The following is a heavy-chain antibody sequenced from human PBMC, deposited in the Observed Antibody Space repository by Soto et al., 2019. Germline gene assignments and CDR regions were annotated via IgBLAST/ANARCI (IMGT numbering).Heavy chain of an antibody. CDR1: GFTFDDYT. D-gene: IGHD1-26*01. V-gene: IGHV3-43*01. CDR3: ARDLLESARTVGSPLRFDP. CDR2: ISWDGGST. Sequence: PGGSLRLSCAASGFTFDDYTMHWVRQAPGKGLEWVSLISWDGGSTYYADSVKGRFTISRDNSKNTLYLQMNSLRAEDTAVYFCARDLLESARTVGSPLRFDPWGQGTLVTVSS. J-gene: IGHJ5*02.